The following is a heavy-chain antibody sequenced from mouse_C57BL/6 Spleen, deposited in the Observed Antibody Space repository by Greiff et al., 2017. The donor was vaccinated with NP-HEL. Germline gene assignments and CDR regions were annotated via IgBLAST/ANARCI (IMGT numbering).Heavy chain of an antibody. V-gene: IGHV1-81*01. CDR2: IYPRSGNT. J-gene: IGHJ4*01. CDR1: GYTFTSYG. CDR3: ARGITTVVGAMDY. D-gene: IGHD1-1*01. Sequence: QVHVKQSGAELARPGASVKLSCKASGYTFTSYGISWVKQRTGQGLEWIGEIYPRSGNTYYNEKFKGKATLTADKSSSTAYMELRSLTSEDSAVYFCARGITTVVGAMDYWGQGTSVTVSS.